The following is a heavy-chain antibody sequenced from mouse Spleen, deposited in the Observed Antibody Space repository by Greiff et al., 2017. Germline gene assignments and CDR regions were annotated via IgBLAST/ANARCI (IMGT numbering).Heavy chain of an antibody. CDR1: GYAFSSSW. CDR2: IYPGDGDT. J-gene: IGHJ4*01. Sequence: VKLMESGPELVKPGASVKISCKASGYAFSSSWMNWVKQRPGKGLEWIGRIYPGDGDTNYNGKFKGKATLTADKSSSTAYMQLSSLTSEDSAVYFCARYSNYDYAMDYWGQGTSVTVSS. CDR3: ARYSNYDYAMDY. V-gene: IGHV1-82*01. D-gene: IGHD2-5*01.